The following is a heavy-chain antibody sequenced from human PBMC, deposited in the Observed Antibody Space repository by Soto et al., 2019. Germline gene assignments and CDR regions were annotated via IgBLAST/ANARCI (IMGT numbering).Heavy chain of an antibody. CDR1: GFTFSSYA. J-gene: IGHJ4*02. CDR2: ISYDGSNK. CDR3: ARANGDYFDY. V-gene: IGHV3-30-3*01. Sequence: QVQLVESGGGVVQPGRSLRLSCAASGFTFSSYAMHWVRQAPGKGLEWVAVISYDGSNKYYADSVKGRFTISRDNSKNTLYLQMNSLRAEDTAVYYCARANGDYFDYWGEGTLVTVSS. D-gene: IGHD3-10*01.